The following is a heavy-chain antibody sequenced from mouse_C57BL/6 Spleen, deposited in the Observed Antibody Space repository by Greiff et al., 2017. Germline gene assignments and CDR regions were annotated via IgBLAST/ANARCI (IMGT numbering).Heavy chain of an antibody. Sequence: QVQLQQPGAELVRPGSSVKLSCKASGYTFTSYWMHWVKQRPIQGLEWIGNIDPSDSETHYNQKFKDKATLTVDKSSSTAYMPLSSLTSEDSAVYYCAGAYYSNYEGFAYWGQGTLVTVSA. D-gene: IGHD2-5*01. CDR3: AGAYYSNYEGFAY. J-gene: IGHJ3*01. CDR1: GYTFTSYW. V-gene: IGHV1-52*01. CDR2: IDPSDSET.